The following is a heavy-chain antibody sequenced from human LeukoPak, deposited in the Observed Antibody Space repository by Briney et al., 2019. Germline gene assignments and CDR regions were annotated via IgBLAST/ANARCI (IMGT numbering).Heavy chain of an antibody. J-gene: IGHJ5*02. CDR1: GYTFTSYG. V-gene: IGHV1-18*01. Sequence: ASVKVSCTASGYTFTSYGISWVRQAPGQGLEWMGWISAYNGNTNYAQKLQGRVTMTTDTSTSTAYMEPRSLRSDDTAVYYCARDGIAVAGKDWFDPWGQGTLVTVSS. CDR3: ARDGIAVAGKDWFDP. D-gene: IGHD6-19*01. CDR2: ISAYNGNT.